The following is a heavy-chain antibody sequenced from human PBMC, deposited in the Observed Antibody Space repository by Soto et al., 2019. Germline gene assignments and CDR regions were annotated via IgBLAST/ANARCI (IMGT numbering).Heavy chain of an antibody. V-gene: IGHV4-59*01. J-gene: IGHJ4*02. Sequence: PSETLSLTCTVSGGSISSYYWSWIRQPPGKGLEWIGYIYNSGSTNYNPSLMSRVTITVDTSKKQFSLKLSSVTAADTAVYYCARRSPIYVGSSEGQFDFRGQGTLVTVSS. CDR1: GGSISSYY. CDR3: ARRSPIYVGSSEGQFDF. CDR2: IYNSGST. D-gene: IGHD1-26*01.